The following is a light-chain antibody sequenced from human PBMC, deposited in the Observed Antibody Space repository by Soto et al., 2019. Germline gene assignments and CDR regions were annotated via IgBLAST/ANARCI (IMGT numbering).Light chain of an antibody. Sequence: DIQMTQSPSSLSASVGDRVAITCRARHTITSYLNWYQQQSGKAPKLLIYATDTLQRGVPSRFSGSGSGTDYTLTISSLQPEDFATYYCQQSYNTPQTFGQGTKVDIK. J-gene: IGKJ1*01. V-gene: IGKV1-39*01. CDR1: HTITSY. CDR3: QQSYNTPQT. CDR2: ATD.